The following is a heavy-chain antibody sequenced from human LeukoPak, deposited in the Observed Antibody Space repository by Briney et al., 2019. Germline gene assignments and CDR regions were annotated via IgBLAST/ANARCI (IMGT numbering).Heavy chain of an antibody. CDR2: INPNSGGT. V-gene: IGHV1-2*02. CDR3: ARGGSSGGSCYSCFSPDY. Sequence: GASVTVSCKASGYTFTGYYMHWVRQAPGQGLEWMGWINPNSGGTNYAQKFQGRVTMTRDTSISTAYMELSRLRSDDTAVYYCARGGSSGGSCYSCFSPDYWGQGTLVTVSS. D-gene: IGHD2-15*01. J-gene: IGHJ4*02. CDR1: GYTFTGYY.